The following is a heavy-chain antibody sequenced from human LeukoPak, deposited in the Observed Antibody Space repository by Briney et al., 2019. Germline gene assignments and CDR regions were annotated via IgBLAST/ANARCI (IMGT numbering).Heavy chain of an antibody. D-gene: IGHD3-10*01. Sequence: SETLSLTCTVSGGSISNHYWSWIRQFPGKGLEWIGYIYYMGSTNYNPSLKSRVTISVDTSKNQFSLKLSSVTAADTAVYYCARGNYYGYYFDYWGQGTLVTVSS. CDR1: GGSISNHY. CDR2: IYYMGST. J-gene: IGHJ4*02. V-gene: IGHV4-59*11. CDR3: ARGNYYGYYFDY.